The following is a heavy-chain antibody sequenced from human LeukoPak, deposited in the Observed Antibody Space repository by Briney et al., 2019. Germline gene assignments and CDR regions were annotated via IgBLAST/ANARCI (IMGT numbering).Heavy chain of an antibody. J-gene: IGHJ4*02. CDR1: GYTFTSYG. D-gene: IGHD3-10*01. CDR2: ISAYNGNT. V-gene: IGHV1-18*01. CDR3: AAGYYGTGSNPGYDY. Sequence: ASVKVSCKAAGYTFTSYGISWVRQAPGQGLEWMVWISAYNGNTNYAQKLQGRVTMTTDTSTSTAYMELRSLRSGDTAVYYCAAGYYGTGSNPGYDYWGQGTLVTVSS.